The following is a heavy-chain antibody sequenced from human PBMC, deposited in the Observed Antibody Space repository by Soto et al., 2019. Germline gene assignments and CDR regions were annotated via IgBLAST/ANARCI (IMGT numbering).Heavy chain of an antibody. Sequence: QAQLVQSGAEVKRPGASVRISCKASGYTFKTFAMHWVRQAPGQRLEWMGWINAGNGNTRYSERFQDRVSITRDISATTAYMELNSLRSEDTAVYYCARSYDIWSGWHLKIWGQGTLVNVSS. CDR2: INAGNGNT. V-gene: IGHV1-3*01. J-gene: IGHJ4*02. D-gene: IGHD3-3*01. CDR3: ARSYDIWSGWHLKI. CDR1: GYTFKTFA.